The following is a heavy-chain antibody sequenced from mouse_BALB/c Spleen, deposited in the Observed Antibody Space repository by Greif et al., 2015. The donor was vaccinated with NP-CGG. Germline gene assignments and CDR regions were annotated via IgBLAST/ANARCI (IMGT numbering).Heavy chain of an antibody. V-gene: IGHV2-9-2*01. CDR2: IWTGGGT. Sequence: QVQLQQSGPGLVAPSQSLSITCTVSGFSLTSYDISWIRQPPGKGLEWLGVIWTGGGTNYNSAFMSRLSISKDNSKSQVFLKMNSLQTDDTAIYYCVREGNDGFDYWGQGTTLTVSS. CDR3: VREGNDGFDY. J-gene: IGHJ2*01. CDR1: GFSLTSYD. D-gene: IGHD2-3*01.